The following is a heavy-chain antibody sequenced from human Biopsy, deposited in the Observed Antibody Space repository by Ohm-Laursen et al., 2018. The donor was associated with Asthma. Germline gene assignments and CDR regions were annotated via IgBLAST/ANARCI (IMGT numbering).Heavy chain of an antibody. CDR2: IYSGGTS. CDR1: GFAVSRDH. V-gene: IGHV3-53*01. CDR3: ARGDSSNWSHYYFGY. D-gene: IGHD3-22*01. J-gene: IGHJ4*02. Sequence: SLRLSCAASGFAVSRDHMFWVRQAPGKGLEWVSVIYSGGTSHTADSVRGRFTISRDYSKNTLYLQMHRLRAEDTAVYYCARGDSSNWSHYYFGYWGQGTLVTVSS.